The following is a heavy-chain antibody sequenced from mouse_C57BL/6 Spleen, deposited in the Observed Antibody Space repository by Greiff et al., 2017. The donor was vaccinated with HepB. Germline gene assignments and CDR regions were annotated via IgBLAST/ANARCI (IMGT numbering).Heavy chain of an antibody. CDR3: ARDKTVFFDY. D-gene: IGHD1-1*01. CDR1: GYSITSGYY. CDR2: ISYDGSN. Sequence: VQLKQSGPGLVKPSQSLSLTCSVTGYSITSGYYWNWIRQFPGNKLEWMGYISYDGSNNYNPSLKNRISITRDTSKNQFFLKLNSVTTEDTATYYCARDKTVFFDYWGQGTTLTVSS. J-gene: IGHJ2*01. V-gene: IGHV3-6*01.